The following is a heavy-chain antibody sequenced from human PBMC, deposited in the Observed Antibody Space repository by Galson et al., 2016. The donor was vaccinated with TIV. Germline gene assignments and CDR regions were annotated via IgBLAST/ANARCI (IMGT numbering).Heavy chain of an antibody. V-gene: IGHV4-34*01. CDR2: IIHSGST. Sequence: ETLSLTCAVYGGSFSVYYWSWIRQPPGKGLEWIGEIIHSGSTNYNPSLKTRVTISVDTSQRQFSLKLNSVTAADTAVYYCARGRMAPRVVGYYYYPMDVWGQGTTVTVSS. D-gene: IGHD1-14*01. CDR1: GGSFSVYY. CDR3: ARGRMAPRVVGYYYYPMDV. J-gene: IGHJ6*02.